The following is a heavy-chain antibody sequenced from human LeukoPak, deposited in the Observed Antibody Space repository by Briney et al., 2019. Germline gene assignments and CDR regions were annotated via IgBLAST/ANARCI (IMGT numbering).Heavy chain of an antibody. D-gene: IGHD1-26*01. J-gene: IGHJ5*02. CDR3: ARDQSSGSYFWFDP. CDR2: IYYSGST. Sequence: SETLSLTCTVSGGSISSYYWSWIRQPPGKGLEWIGYIYYSGSTNYNPSLKSRVTISVDTSKNQFPLKLSSVTAADTAVYYCARDQSSGSYFWFDPWGQGTLVTVSS. V-gene: IGHV4-59*01. CDR1: GGSISSYY.